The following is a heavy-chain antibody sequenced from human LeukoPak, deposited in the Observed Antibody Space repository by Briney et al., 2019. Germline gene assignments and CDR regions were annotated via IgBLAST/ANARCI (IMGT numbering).Heavy chain of an antibody. D-gene: IGHD2-15*01. V-gene: IGHV3-23*01. CDR2: IFGSGGSP. Sequence: GGSLRLSCAASGFTFNSYAMYWVRQAPGKGLEWVSGIFGSGGSPHCADSVKGRFTISRDNSQQIVYLQLDSLRVEDTALYYCGKTTVGYSSGRYPGWPVDYWGQGALVTVSS. CDR3: GKTTVGYSSGRYPGWPVDY. CDR1: GFTFNSYA. J-gene: IGHJ4*02.